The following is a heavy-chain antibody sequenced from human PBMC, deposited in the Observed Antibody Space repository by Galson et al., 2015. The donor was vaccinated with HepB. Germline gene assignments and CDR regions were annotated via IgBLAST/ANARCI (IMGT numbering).Heavy chain of an antibody. D-gene: IGHD3-9*01. Sequence: SLRLSCAASGFTFRSYAMSWVRQAPGKGLEWVSFISGSGGSTYYADSVKGRFTISRDNSNNTLYLQMNSLRAEDTAVYYCAKLGGGYFDYFDYWGQGTLVTVSS. CDR3: AKLGGGYFDYFDY. V-gene: IGHV3-23*01. CDR2: ISGSGGST. J-gene: IGHJ4*02. CDR1: GFTFRSYA.